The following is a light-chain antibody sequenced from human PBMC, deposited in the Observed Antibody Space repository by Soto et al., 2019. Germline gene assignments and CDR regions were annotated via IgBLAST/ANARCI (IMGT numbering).Light chain of an antibody. CDR2: GAS. J-gene: IGKJ1*01. V-gene: IGKV3-20*01. CDR3: QHYGTSTWT. CDR1: QSIRSSY. Sequence: EIVLTQSPGTLSLSPGERATLSCRASQSIRSSYLAWYQQKSGQAPRLLIYGASSRATGIPDRFSGSGSGTDFTLTIRRLEPEDFAMYYCQHYGTSTWTFGQGTKVEI.